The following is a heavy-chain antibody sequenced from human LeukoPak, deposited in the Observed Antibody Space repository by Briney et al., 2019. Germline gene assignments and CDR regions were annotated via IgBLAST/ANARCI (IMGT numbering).Heavy chain of an antibody. Sequence: ASVKVSCKASGYTFTSYGISWVRQAPGQGLEWMGWISAYNGNTNYAQKLQGRVTMTTGTSTSTAYMELRSLRSDDTAVYYCARDPITMIVVQPSYNWFDPWGQGTLVTVSS. V-gene: IGHV1-18*01. CDR1: GYTFTSYG. D-gene: IGHD3-22*01. J-gene: IGHJ5*02. CDR2: ISAYNGNT. CDR3: ARDPITMIVVQPSYNWFDP.